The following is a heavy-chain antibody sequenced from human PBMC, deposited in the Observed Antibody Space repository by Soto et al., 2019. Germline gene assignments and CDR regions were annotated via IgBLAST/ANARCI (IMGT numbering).Heavy chain of an antibody. V-gene: IGHV4-30-4*01. Sequence: QVQLQESGPGLVKPSQTLSLTCTVSGGSISSADCYWSWVRQPPGKGLEWIGYIYYSGSTFVNPSLKSRVTISKDMSRNEFSLRLNSVTAADTAVYYCARAIVVTIGGMDVWGQGTTVTVSS. J-gene: IGHJ6*02. CDR3: ARAIVVTIGGMDV. CDR1: GGSISSADCY. CDR2: IYYSGST. D-gene: IGHD5-12*01.